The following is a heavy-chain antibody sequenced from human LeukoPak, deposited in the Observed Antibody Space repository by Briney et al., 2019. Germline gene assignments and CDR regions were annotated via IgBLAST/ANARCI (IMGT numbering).Heavy chain of an antibody. Sequence: GGSLRLSCAASGFTVSGNYMTWVRQAPGKGLEWVSYISSSGSTKHYADSVKGRFTISRDNAKNSLYLQMNSLRAEDTAVYYCARDYGGNSGPDWFDPWGQGTLVTVSS. CDR3: ARDYGGNSGPDWFDP. V-gene: IGHV3-11*04. D-gene: IGHD4-23*01. J-gene: IGHJ5*02. CDR2: ISSSGSTK. CDR1: GFTVSGNY.